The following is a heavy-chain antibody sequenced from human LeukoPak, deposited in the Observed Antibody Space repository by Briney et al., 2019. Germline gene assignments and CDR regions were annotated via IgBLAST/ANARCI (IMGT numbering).Heavy chain of an antibody. J-gene: IGHJ4*02. V-gene: IGHV4-34*01. Sequence: PSETLSLTCAVYGGSFSGYYWSWIRQPPGKGLEWIGEINHSGSTNYNPSLKSRVTISVDTSKNQFSLKLSSVTAADTAVYYCARSYSKVPAYWGQGTLVTVSS. CDR1: GGSFSGYY. CDR3: ARSYSKVPAY. D-gene: IGHD4-11*01. CDR2: INHSGST.